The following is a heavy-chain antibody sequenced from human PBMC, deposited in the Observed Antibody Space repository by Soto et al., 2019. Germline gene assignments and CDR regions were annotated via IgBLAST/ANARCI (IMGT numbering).Heavy chain of an antibody. J-gene: IGHJ5*02. V-gene: IGHV6-1*01. CDR3: ARNGYATSNHHFDP. CDR2: TYYRSKWYN. D-gene: IGHD3-22*01. Sequence: SQTLSLTCAISGDSVSSNNAAWNWIRQSPSRGLEWLGRTYYRSKWYNDYAVSVKSRITINPDTSKNQFSLQLNSVTPEDTAVYFCARNGYATSNHHFDPWRQGNLVTVSS. CDR1: GDSVSSNNAA.